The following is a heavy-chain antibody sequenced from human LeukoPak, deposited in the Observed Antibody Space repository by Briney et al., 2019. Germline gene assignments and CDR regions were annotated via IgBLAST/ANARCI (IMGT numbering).Heavy chain of an antibody. CDR3: AREFAGYYDILTGYYSGYGMDV. CDR1: GVSISGYY. D-gene: IGHD3-9*01. V-gene: IGHV4-4*07. CDR2: IYTSGST. J-gene: IGHJ6*02. Sequence: SETLSLTCSVSGVSISGYYWSWIRQPAGKGLEWIGRIYTSGSTNYNPSLKSRVTMSVDTSKNQFSLKLSSVTAADTAVYYCAREFAGYYDILTGYYSGYGMDVWGQGTTVTVSS.